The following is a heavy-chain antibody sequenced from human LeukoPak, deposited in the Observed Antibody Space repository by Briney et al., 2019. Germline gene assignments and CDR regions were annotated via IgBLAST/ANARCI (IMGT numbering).Heavy chain of an antibody. D-gene: IGHD6-13*01. J-gene: IGHJ5*02. V-gene: IGHV1-8*01. CDR1: GYTFTSYD. CDR3: ARSWQPLVPPLS. Sequence: ASVKVSCKASGYTFTSYDINWVRQATGQGLEWMGWMDPNSGNTGYAQKFQGRVTMTRNTSISTAYMELSSLRSDDTAVYYCARSWQPLVPPLSWGQGTLVTVSS. CDR2: MDPNSGNT.